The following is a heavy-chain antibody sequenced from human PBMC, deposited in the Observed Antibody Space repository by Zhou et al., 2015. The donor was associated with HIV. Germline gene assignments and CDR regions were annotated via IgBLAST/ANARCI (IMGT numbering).Heavy chain of an antibody. CDR3: SRERGNIVLEPPPDY. Sequence: QVQLVQSGAEVKKPGASVKVSCEASGYTFTDYYIHWVRQAPGQGLEWMGRINPKNGGTNYAQKFQDRVTMTRDTSITTAYMELRSLRSDDTAVYYCSRERGNIVLEPPPDYWGQGTLVNVSS. D-gene: IGHD2/OR15-2a*01. V-gene: IGHV1-2*06. J-gene: IGHJ4*02. CDR1: GYTFTDYY. CDR2: INPKNGGT.